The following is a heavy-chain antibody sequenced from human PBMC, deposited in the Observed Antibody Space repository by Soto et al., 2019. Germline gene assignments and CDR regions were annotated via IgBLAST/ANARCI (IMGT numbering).Heavy chain of an antibody. Sequence: EVQLVESGGGLVQPGESLRLSCAASGFTFSSYWMHWVRQAPGKGLVWVSRINSDGSSTSYAGSVKGRFTISRDNAKNTLYLQMNSLRAEDTAVYYCVRTSLVVYAATREDYWGQGTLVTVSS. CDR1: GFTFSSYW. V-gene: IGHV3-74*01. CDR2: INSDGSST. D-gene: IGHD2-8*02. J-gene: IGHJ4*02. CDR3: VRTSLVVYAATREDY.